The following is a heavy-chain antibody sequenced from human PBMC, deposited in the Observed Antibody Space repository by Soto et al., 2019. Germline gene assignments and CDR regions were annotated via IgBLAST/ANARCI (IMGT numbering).Heavy chain of an antibody. V-gene: IGHV3-48*02. CDR1: GFSLANYP. D-gene: IGHD6-19*01. J-gene: IGHJ4*02. CDR2: SSPRGDTI. CDR3: AKGPHTNVGWPYYFES. Sequence: GESLRLSCVASGFSLANYPMNWVRQTPGKGLEWISYSSPRGDTIYYADSVEGRFTISRDNARNSLSLHMSSLRDEDSALYYCAKGPHTNVGWPYYFESWGQGXPVTVYS.